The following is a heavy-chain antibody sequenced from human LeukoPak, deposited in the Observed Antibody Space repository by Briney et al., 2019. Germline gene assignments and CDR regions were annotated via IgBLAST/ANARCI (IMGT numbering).Heavy chain of an antibody. CDR3: ARDGSFIDY. D-gene: IGHD2-15*01. Sequence: SETLSLTCAVYGGSFSGYYWSWICQPPGKGLEWIGEINHRGSTNYNPSLKSRVTISVDTSKNQFSLKLSSVTAADTAVYYCARDGSFIDYWGQGTLVTVSS. CDR1: GGSFSGYY. CDR2: INHRGST. J-gene: IGHJ4*02. V-gene: IGHV4-34*01.